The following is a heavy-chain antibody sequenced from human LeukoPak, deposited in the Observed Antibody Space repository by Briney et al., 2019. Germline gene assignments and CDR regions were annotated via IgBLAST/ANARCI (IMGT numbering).Heavy chain of an antibody. D-gene: IGHD1-26*01. J-gene: IGHJ4*02. V-gene: IGHV3-30*18. Sequence: GGSLRLSCGASGFTFSSYGMHWVRQAPGKGLEWVAVISYDGSNKYYADSVKGRFTISRDNSKNTLYLQMNSLRAEDTAVYYCAKDSGSSGFDYWGQGTLVTVSS. CDR2: ISYDGSNK. CDR3: AKDSGSSGFDY. CDR1: GFTFSSYG.